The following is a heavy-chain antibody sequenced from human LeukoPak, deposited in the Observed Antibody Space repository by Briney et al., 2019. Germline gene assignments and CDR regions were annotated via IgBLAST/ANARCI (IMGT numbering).Heavy chain of an antibody. CDR3: VRGSYVFDP. V-gene: IGHV3-23*01. J-gene: IGHJ5*02. CDR2: ISGSGGST. CDR1: GFTFSDYA. D-gene: IGHD3-16*01. Sequence: GGSLRLSCAASGFTFSDYAMSWVRQAPGKGLEWVSAISGSGGSTYYADSVKGRFTVSRDNAKNSMYLQMNSLRDDDTAVYYCVRGSYVFDPWGQGTLVTVSS.